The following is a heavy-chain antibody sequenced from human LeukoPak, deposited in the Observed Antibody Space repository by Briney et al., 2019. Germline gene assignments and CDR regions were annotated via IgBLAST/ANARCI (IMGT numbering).Heavy chain of an antibody. CDR2: IKSKTDGGTT. CDR1: GFTFSSYS. V-gene: IGHV3-15*01. CDR3: TTDCFWNSLCGY. J-gene: IGHJ4*02. Sequence: AGGSLRLSCAASGFTFSSYSMNWVRKAPGKGLEWVGRIKSKTDGGTTDYAAPVKGRFTISRDDSKNTLYLQMNSLKTEDTAVYYCTTDCFWNSLCGYWGQGTLVTVSS. D-gene: IGHD1-7*01.